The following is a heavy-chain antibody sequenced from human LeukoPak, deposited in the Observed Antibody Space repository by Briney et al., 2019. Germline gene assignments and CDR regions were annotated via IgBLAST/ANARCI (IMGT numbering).Heavy chain of an antibody. CDR2: INHSGST. CDR1: GGSFSGYY. Sequence: SETLSLTCAVYGGSFSGYYWSWIRQPPGKGLEWIGEINHSGSTNYNPSLKSRVTMSVDTSKNQFSLKLSSVTAADTAVYYCAGMYYYDSRKFDPWGQGTLVTVSS. CDR3: AGMYYYDSRKFDP. J-gene: IGHJ5*02. V-gene: IGHV4-34*01. D-gene: IGHD3-22*01.